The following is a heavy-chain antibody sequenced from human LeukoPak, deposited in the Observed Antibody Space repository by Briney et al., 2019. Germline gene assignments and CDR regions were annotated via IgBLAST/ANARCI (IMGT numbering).Heavy chain of an antibody. CDR2: VKQDGSEK. Sequence: GGSLRLSCAASGFTFSSYWMSWVRQAPGKGLEWVASVKQDGSEKYSVDSVRGRFTISRDNAKNSLYLQMNSLRAEDTALYYCARDFNWNLDYWGQGTLVTVSS. D-gene: IGHD1-20*01. CDR1: GFTFSSYW. J-gene: IGHJ4*02. V-gene: IGHV3-7*01. CDR3: ARDFNWNLDY.